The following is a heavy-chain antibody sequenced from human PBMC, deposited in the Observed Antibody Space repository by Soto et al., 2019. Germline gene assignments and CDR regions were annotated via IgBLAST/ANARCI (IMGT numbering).Heavy chain of an antibody. V-gene: IGHV4-30-2*01. CDR3: ARYQTTVTSYDY. CDR2: IYHSGST. D-gene: IGHD4-17*01. J-gene: IGHJ4*02. Sequence: PSETLSLTCAVSGGSISSGGYSWSWIRQPPGKGLEWIGYIYHSGSTYYNPSLKSRVTISDRSKNQFSLKLSSVTAADTAVYYCARYQTTVTSYDYWGQGTLVTVSS. CDR1: GGSISSGGYS.